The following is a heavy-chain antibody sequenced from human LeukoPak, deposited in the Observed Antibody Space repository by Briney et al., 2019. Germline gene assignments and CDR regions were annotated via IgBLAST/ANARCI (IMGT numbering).Heavy chain of an antibody. CDR3: ARSAAGRGYFDY. D-gene: IGHD6-13*01. Sequence: ASVKVSCKASGGTFSSYAISWVRQAPGQGLEWMGGIIPIFGTANYAQKFQGRVTITADESTSTAYMELSSLRSEDTAVYYCARSAAGRGYFDYWGQGTLVTVSS. CDR2: IIPIFGTA. V-gene: IGHV1-69*13. J-gene: IGHJ4*02. CDR1: GGTFSSYA.